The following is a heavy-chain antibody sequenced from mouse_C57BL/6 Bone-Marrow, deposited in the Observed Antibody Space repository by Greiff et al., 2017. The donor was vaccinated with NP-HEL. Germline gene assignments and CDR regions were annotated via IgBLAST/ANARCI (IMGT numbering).Heavy chain of an antibody. CDR2: IRSKSNNYAT. D-gene: IGHD1-1*01. Sequence: EVKLVESGGGLVQPKGSLKLSCAASGFSFNTYAMNWVRQAPGTGLEWVARIRSKSNNYATYYADSVKDRFTISRDDSESMLYLQMNNLKTEDTAMYYCVRQGVVATDYFDYWGQDTTLTVSS. CDR1: GFSFNTYA. V-gene: IGHV10-1*01. CDR3: VRQGVVATDYFDY. J-gene: IGHJ2*01.